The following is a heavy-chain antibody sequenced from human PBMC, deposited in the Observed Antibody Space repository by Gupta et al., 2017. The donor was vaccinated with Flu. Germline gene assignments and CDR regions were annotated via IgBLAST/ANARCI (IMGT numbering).Heavy chain of an antibody. V-gene: IGHV1-3*01. D-gene: IGHD1-1*01. J-gene: IGHJ4*02. Sequence: QVHLEQSGAEGEMPGASGKVSCETSGYIFPNYAIHWMRQAPGQRLEWMAWVSAGNGFVKYSQRFQDRVTIYGDTSASTVYMQLNRLSCADTAVYYCTRAPLSAPMTTRDSWGQGTLVTVS. CDR2: VSAGNGFV. CDR1: GYIFPNYA. CDR3: TRAPLSAPMTTRDS.